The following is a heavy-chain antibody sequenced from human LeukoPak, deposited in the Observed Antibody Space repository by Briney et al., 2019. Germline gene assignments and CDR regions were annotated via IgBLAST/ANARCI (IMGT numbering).Heavy chain of an antibody. V-gene: IGHV1-2*02. CDR3: ARASGLFVVVPAAMGWFDP. D-gene: IGHD2-2*01. CDR2: INPNSGGT. CDR1: GYTFTSYY. Sequence: ASVKVSCKASGYTFTSYYMHWVRQAPGQGLEWMGWINPNSGGTNYAQKFQGRVTMTRDTSISTAYMELSRLRSDDTAVYYCARASGLFVVVPAAMGWFDPWGQGTLVTVSS. J-gene: IGHJ5*02.